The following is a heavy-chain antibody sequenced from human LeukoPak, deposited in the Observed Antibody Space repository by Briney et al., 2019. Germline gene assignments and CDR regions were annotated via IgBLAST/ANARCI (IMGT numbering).Heavy chain of an antibody. CDR1: GGSISSGSYY. D-gene: IGHD2-2*01. J-gene: IGHJ6*03. Sequence: PSQTLSLTCTVSGGSISSGSYYWSWIRPPAGKGLEWIGRIYTSGSTNYNPSLKSRVTISVDTSKNQFSLKLSSVTAADTAVYYCARHVAPATQNYYYYYMDVWGKGTTVTVSS. V-gene: IGHV4-61*02. CDR2: IYTSGST. CDR3: ARHVAPATQNYYYYYMDV.